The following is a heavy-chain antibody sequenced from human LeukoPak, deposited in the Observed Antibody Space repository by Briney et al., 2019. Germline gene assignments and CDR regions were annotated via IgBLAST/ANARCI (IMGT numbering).Heavy chain of an antibody. CDR2: IMPIFGTA. J-gene: IGHJ6*03. CDR3: ERDYCSGGSCYLHYYYMDV. D-gene: IGHD2-15*01. V-gene: IGHV1-69*05. Sequence: GASVKVSCKASGGTFSSYAISWVRQAPGQGLDWMGRIMPIFGTANYAQKFQGRVTITTDESTSTAYTQLSRLRSEDTPVYYCERDYCSGGSCYLHYYYMDVWGKGTTVTVSS. CDR1: GGTFSSYA.